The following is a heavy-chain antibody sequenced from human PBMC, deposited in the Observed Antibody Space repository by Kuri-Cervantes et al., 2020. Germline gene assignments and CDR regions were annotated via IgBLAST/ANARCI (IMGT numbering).Heavy chain of an antibody. Sequence: GESLKISCAASGFTFSNYWMHWVRQAPGKGLVWVSRINSDGSSTSYADSVEGRFTISRDNAKNTLYLQMNSLRAEDTAVYYCARDPPGGWTDYWGQGTLVTVSS. D-gene: IGHD6-19*01. V-gene: IGHV3-74*01. CDR3: ARDPPGGWTDY. CDR2: INSDGSST. J-gene: IGHJ4*02. CDR1: GFTFSNYW.